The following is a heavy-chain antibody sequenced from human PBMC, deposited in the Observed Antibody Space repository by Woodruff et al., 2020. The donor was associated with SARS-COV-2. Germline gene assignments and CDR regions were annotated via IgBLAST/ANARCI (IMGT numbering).Heavy chain of an antibody. Sequence: DYAAPVKGRFTISRDDSKNTLYLQMNSLKTEDTAVYYCTTVAHYDSSGYYNDYWGQGTLVTVSS. V-gene: IGHV3-15*01. CDR3: TTVAHYDSSGYYNDY. D-gene: IGHD3-22*01. J-gene: IGHJ4*02.